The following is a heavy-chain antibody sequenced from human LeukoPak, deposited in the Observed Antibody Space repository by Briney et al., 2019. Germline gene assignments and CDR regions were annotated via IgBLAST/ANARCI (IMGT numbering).Heavy chain of an antibody. Sequence: PGRSLRLSCAASGFTFNNYGIHWVRQAPGKGLYWVAVVSFDGSNKYYADSAKGRFTISRDNSKNIVYLQLNSLRPEDTAVYYCAKDVLGSSWSFDYWGQGTLVTVSS. V-gene: IGHV3-30*18. CDR2: VSFDGSNK. CDR1: GFTFNNYG. D-gene: IGHD6-13*01. J-gene: IGHJ4*02. CDR3: AKDVLGSSWSFDY.